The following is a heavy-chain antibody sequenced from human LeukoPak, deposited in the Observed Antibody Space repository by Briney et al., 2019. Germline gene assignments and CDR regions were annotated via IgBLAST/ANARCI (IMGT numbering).Heavy chain of an antibody. V-gene: IGHV5-51*01. CDR1: GYSFTNYW. CDR2: IYPGDSDT. CDR3: ARSGWGYDSSGPFYYDYGMDV. D-gene: IGHD3-22*01. Sequence: GESLKISCKGSGYSFTNYWIGWVRQMPGKGLEWMGIIYPGDSDTRYSPSFQGQVTISADKSISTAYLQWGSLKASDTAMYYCARSGWGYDSSGPFYYDYGMDVWGQGTTVTVSS. J-gene: IGHJ6*02.